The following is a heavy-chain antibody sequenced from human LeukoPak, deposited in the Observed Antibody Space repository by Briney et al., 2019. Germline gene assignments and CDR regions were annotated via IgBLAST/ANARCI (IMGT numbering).Heavy chain of an antibody. Sequence: PSETLSLTCIVSGGSISSSNYYWGWIRQPPGKGLEWIGSIYYSGSTSYYPSLRSRVTISVDTSKKQFSLKLSSVTAADTAVYYCARRRWGYGSGSYDYWGQGTLVTVSS. CDR3: ARRRWGYGSGSYDY. D-gene: IGHD3-10*01. V-gene: IGHV4-39*07. CDR1: GGSISSSNYY. J-gene: IGHJ4*02. CDR2: IYYSGST.